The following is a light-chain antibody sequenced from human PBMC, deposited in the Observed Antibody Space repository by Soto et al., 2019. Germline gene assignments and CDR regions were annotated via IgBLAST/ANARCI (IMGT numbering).Light chain of an antibody. Sequence: EIVLTQSPGTLSLSPGERATLSCRASQSVSSSYLAWYQQKPGQAPRLLIYGASSRATCIPDRFSGSGSGTDFTLTISRLEPEDFAVYYCQQYGSSLFTFGPGTNVDI. CDR3: QQYGSSLFT. CDR1: QSVSSSY. CDR2: GAS. V-gene: IGKV3-20*01. J-gene: IGKJ3*01.